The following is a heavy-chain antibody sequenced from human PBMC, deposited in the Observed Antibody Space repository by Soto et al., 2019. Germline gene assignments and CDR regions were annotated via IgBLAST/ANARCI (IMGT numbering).Heavy chain of an antibody. CDR2: ISNSGTTI. CDR1: GFTFSSYE. J-gene: IGHJ4*02. Sequence: SGGSLRLSCAASGFTFSSYEMNWVRQAPGKGLEWVSYISNSGTTIYSADSVKGRFTISRDNAKNSLYLQMNGLRAEDTAVHYCARSRRSTAIQDDHWGQGTLVTVSS. D-gene: IGHD2-21*02. V-gene: IGHV3-48*03. CDR3: ARSRRSTAIQDDH.